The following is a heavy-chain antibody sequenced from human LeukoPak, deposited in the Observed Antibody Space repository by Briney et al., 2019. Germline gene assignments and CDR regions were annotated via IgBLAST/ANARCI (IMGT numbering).Heavy chain of an antibody. CDR1: GYTFTSFY. CDR2: INPSSGST. V-gene: IGHV1-46*01. CDR3: ASDSGQQLVSDY. J-gene: IGHJ4*02. D-gene: IGHD6-13*01. Sequence: ASVKVPCKASGYTFTSFYMHWVRQAPGQGLEWVGIINPSSGSTSHAQRFQGRVTMTRDMSTSTVYMELSSLRSEDTAVYYCASDSGQQLVSDYWGQGTLVTVSS.